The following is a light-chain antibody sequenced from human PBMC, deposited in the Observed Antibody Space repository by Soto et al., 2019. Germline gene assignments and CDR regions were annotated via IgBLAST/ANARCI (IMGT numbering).Light chain of an antibody. CDR3: QQYYSTPPT. CDR2: WAS. V-gene: IGKV4-1*01. Sequence: DIVMTQSPDSLAVSLGERATINCQSSQSVLYSSNNKNYLAWYQQKPGQPPKLLIYWASTRESGVPDRFSGSGSGTDFTLTISSLQAEDVAVYYCQQYYSTPPTFGQGTKVDSK. CDR1: QSVLYSSNNKNY. J-gene: IGKJ1*01.